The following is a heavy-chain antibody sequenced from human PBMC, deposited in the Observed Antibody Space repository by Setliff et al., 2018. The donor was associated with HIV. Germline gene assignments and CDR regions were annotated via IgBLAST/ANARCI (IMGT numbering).Heavy chain of an antibody. V-gene: IGHV4-38-2*01. Sequence: SSETLSLTCAVSGYSISSGYYWGWIRQPPGKGLEWIGSIFHSAATNYNPSLKGRVTISIDTSKNQFSLKLTSVTAADTAVYYCARRGAYGYDYFDYWGPGILVTVSS. CDR2: IFHSAAT. CDR1: GYSISSGYY. CDR3: ARRGAYGYDYFDY. D-gene: IGHD5-12*01. J-gene: IGHJ4*02.